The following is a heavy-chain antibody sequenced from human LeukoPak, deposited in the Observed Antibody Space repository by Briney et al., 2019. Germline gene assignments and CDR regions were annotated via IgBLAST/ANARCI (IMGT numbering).Heavy chain of an antibody. J-gene: IGHJ4*02. V-gene: IGHV3-23*01. CDR3: ARAPDETGTTDY. Sequence: PGGSLRLSCAASGFTFSSYAMSWVRQAPGKGLEGVSAISGSWGSTYYADSVKGRFPISRDNSKNTLYLQMNSLRAEDTAVYYCARAPDETGTTDYWGQGTLVTVSS. D-gene: IGHD1-1*01. CDR2: ISGSWGST. CDR1: GFTFSSYA.